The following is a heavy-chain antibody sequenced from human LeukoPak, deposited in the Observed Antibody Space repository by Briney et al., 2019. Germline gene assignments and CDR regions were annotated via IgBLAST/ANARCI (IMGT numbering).Heavy chain of an antibody. Sequence: SETLSLTCAVYGGSFSGYYWSWIRQPPGKGLEWIGEINHSGSTNYNPSPKSRVTISVDTSQNQFSLKLSSVTAADTAVYYCRYYDFWSGYYVDDYWGQGTLVTVSS. J-gene: IGHJ4*02. V-gene: IGHV4-34*01. CDR2: INHSGST. D-gene: IGHD3-3*01. CDR3: RYYDFWSGYYVDDY. CDR1: GGSFSGYY.